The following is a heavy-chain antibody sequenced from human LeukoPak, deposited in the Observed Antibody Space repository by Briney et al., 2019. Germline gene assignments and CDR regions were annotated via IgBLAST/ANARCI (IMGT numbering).Heavy chain of an antibody. Sequence: SETLSLTCAVYGGSFSGYYWSWIRQPPGKGLEGIGEINHSGSTNYNPSLKSRVTISVDTSKNQFSLKLSSVTAADTAVSYCARGRGWFGELRKRWFDPWGQGTLVTVSS. CDR1: GGSFSGYY. D-gene: IGHD3-10*01. V-gene: IGHV4-34*01. CDR2: INHSGST. J-gene: IGHJ5*02. CDR3: ARGRGWFGELRKRWFDP.